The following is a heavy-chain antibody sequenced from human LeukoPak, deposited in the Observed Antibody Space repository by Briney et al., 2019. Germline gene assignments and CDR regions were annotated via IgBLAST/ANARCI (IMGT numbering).Heavy chain of an antibody. CDR3: ASNGYPSGWFDP. CDR2: IYTGGGT. CDR1: GFTVRSNY. V-gene: IGHV3-53*01. Sequence: GGSLRLSCAASGFTVRSNYMSWVRQAPGKGLEWVSVIYTGGGTYYADSVKGRFTLSRDNSKNTVYPQMNTLRAEDTAVYYCASNGYPSGWFDPWGRGTLVTVSS. J-gene: IGHJ5*02. D-gene: IGHD2-8*01.